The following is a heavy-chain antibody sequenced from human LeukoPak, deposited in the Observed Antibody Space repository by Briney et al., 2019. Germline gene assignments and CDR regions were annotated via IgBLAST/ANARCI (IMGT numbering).Heavy chain of an antibody. CDR3: ATLVLRFLEWLLSRGNWFDP. Sequence: SETLSLTCTVSGGSISSGSYYWSWIRQPPGKGLEWIGEINHSGSTNYNPSLKSRVTISVDTSKNQFSLKLSSVTAADTAVYYCATLVLRFLEWLLSRGNWFDPWGQGTLVTVSS. V-gene: IGHV4-39*07. CDR1: GGSISSGSYY. D-gene: IGHD3-3*01. J-gene: IGHJ5*02. CDR2: INHSGST.